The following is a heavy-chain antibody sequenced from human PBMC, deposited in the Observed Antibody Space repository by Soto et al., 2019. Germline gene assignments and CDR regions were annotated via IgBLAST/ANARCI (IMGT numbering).Heavy chain of an antibody. D-gene: IGHD3-22*01. CDR1: GFTFSIYA. CDR3: AEDAQGSGWLSDY. J-gene: IGHJ4*02. Sequence: VQLLESGGGVTQPGRSLRLSCAASGFTFSIYAMSWVRQAPGKGLEWVSTISGNGGTSYADFVRGRFTISTDNTKNTLFPQTNCLSTDDPAVYYCAEDAQGSGWLSDYWGKGTRVTVGS. CDR2: ISGNGGT. V-gene: IGHV3-23*01.